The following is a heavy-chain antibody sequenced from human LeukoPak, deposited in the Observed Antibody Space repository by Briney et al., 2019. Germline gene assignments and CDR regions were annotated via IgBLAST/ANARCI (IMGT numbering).Heavy chain of an antibody. CDR2: ISGSGGST. CDR3: AKITDGYNYVMADY. Sequence: PGGSQRLSCAVSGFIFSSHSMNWIRQALGKGLEWVSAISGSGGSTYYADSVKGRFTISRDNSKNTLYLQMNSLRAEDTAVYYCAKITDGYNYVMADYWGQGTLVTVSS. J-gene: IGHJ4*02. CDR1: GFIFSSHS. V-gene: IGHV3-23*01. D-gene: IGHD5-24*01.